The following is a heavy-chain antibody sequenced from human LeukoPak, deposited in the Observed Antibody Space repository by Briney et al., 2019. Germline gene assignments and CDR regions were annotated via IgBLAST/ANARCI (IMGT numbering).Heavy chain of an antibody. Sequence: GGSLRLSCAASGFTFSSYGMHWVRQAPGKGLEWVAVIWYDGSNKYYADSVKGRFTISRDNSKNTLYLQMNSLRAEDTAVYYCAKDLYYDFWSGYTIAAAPVYWGQGTLVTVSS. J-gene: IGHJ4*02. CDR3: AKDLYYDFWSGYTIAAAPVY. CDR1: GFTFSSYG. D-gene: IGHD3-3*01. V-gene: IGHV3-33*06. CDR2: IWYDGSNK.